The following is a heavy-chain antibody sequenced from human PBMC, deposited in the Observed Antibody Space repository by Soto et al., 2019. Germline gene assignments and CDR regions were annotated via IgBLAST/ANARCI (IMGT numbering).Heavy chain of an antibody. D-gene: IGHD3-22*01. CDR2: IYHSGNI. Sequence: SETLSLTCAVSGCSISSGGYSWSWIRQPPGKGLEWIGYIYHSGNIYYNPSLKSRVTISVDRSKNQFSLKLSSVTAADTAVDTCAEGGYYDSSGFSPYWGQGTLVTVSS. V-gene: IGHV4-30-2*01. CDR1: GCSISSGGYS. J-gene: IGHJ4*02. CDR3: AEGGYYDSSGFSPY.